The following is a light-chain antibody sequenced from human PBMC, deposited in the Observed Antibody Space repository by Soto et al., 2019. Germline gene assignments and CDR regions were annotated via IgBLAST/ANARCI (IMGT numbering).Light chain of an antibody. CDR1: SSNIGAGYD. Sequence: QSVLTQPPSVSGAPGQRVTISCTGSSSNIGAGYDVHWYQQLPGTAPKLLIYGNSNRPSGVPDRVSGSKSGTSASLAITGLQAEDEADYYGQSYDSSLSGWKVFGGGTKLTVL. CDR2: GNS. CDR3: QSYDSSLSGWKV. J-gene: IGLJ2*01. V-gene: IGLV1-40*01.